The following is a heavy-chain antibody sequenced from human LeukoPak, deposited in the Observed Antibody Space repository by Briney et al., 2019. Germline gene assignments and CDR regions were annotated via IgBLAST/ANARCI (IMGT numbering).Heavy chain of an antibody. J-gene: IGHJ4*02. CDR1: GFIGSINY. Sequence: PGGSLRLSFSAPGFIGSINYMSWVRRAPGKGLDCVSTIYSGGSTYYADSVKGRFTTSRDISKNTLHLQMNRMRAEDTAVYYCARLGYYGALTDILDDFWGQGTLVTVSS. CDR3: ARLGYYGALTDILDDF. D-gene: IGHD3-22*01. CDR2: IYSGGST. V-gene: IGHV3-53*01.